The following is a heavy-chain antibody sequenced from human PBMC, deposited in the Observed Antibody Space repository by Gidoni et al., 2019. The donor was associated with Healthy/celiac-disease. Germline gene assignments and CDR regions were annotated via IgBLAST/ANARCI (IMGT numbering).Heavy chain of an antibody. V-gene: IGHV4-31*03. D-gene: IGHD3-16*02. Sequence: QVQLQESGPVLVKPSQPLSLTCTVSGGSISSGSYYWIWIRQHPGKGLEWIGYIYYSGSTYYNPSLKSRVTISVDTSKNQFSLKLSSVTAADTAVYYCARGMERIMITFGGVVEDAFDIRDQGTMVTVSS. CDR3: ARGMERIMITFGGVVEDAFDI. CDR1: GGSISSGSYY. J-gene: IGHJ3*02. CDR2: IYYSGST.